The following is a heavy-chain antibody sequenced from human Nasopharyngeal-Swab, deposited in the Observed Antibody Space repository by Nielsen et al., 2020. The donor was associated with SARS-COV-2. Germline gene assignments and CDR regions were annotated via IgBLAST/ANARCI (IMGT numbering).Heavy chain of an antibody. J-gene: IGHJ4*02. D-gene: IGHD6-6*01. CDR2: IYYSGST. CDR3: ARVSGQLVLIDY. CDR1: GGSISSGGYY. Sequence: TLSLTCTVSGGSISSGGYYWSWIRQHPGKGLEWIGYIYYSGSTYYNPSLKSRVTISVDTSKNQFSLKLSSVTAADTAVYYCARVSGQLVLIDYWGQGTPVTVSS. V-gene: IGHV4-31*03.